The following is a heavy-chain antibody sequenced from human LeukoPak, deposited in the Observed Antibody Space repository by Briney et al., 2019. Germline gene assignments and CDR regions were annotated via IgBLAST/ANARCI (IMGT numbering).Heavy chain of an antibody. D-gene: IGHD6-13*01. CDR1: GYTFTSYY. Sequence: GASVKVSCKASGYTFTSYYIVWVRQAPGQGLEWMGWISGYNGNTNYAEKLQGRVTMTTDTSTSTAYMELRSLRSDDTAVYYCAREDSRRGSRGYFDYWGQGTLVTVSS. J-gene: IGHJ4*02. CDR3: AREDSRRGSRGYFDY. CDR2: ISGYNGNT. V-gene: IGHV1-18*04.